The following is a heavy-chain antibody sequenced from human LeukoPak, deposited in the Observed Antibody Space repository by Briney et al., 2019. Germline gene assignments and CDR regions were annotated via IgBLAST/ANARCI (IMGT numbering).Heavy chain of an antibody. CDR2: IYYSGST. V-gene: IGHV4-59*01. CDR1: GGSISSYY. D-gene: IGHD3-10*01. CDR3: ARGFRYYYGSGRELKNWFDP. J-gene: IGHJ5*02. Sequence: SETLSLTCTVSGGSISSYYWSWIRQPPGKGLEWIGYIYYSGSTNYNPSLKSRVTISVDTSKNQFSLKLSSVTAADTAVYYCARGFRYYYGSGRELKNWFDPWGQGTLVTVSS.